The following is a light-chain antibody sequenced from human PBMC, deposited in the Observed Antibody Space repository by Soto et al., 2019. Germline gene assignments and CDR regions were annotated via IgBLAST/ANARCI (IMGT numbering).Light chain of an antibody. CDR2: EVN. J-gene: IGLJ1*01. CDR3: CSYVGSSTSYV. V-gene: IGLV2-23*02. Sequence: QSALTQPASVSGSPGQSITISCTGTSGDVGNYNLVSWYQQHPGKAPRLMIYEVNKWPSGVSNRFSGSKSGNTASLTISGLQAEDEADYYCCSYVGSSTSYVFGTGTKLIVL. CDR1: SGDVGNYNL.